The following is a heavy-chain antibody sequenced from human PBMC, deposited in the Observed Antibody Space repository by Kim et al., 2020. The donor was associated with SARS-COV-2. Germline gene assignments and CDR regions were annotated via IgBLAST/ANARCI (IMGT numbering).Heavy chain of an antibody. CDR3: ARAAPLDY. CDR1: GGSFSGYY. D-gene: IGHD6-25*01. V-gene: IGHV4-34*01. J-gene: IGHJ4*02. Sequence: SETLSLTCAVYGGSFSGYYWSWIRQPPGKGLEWIGEINHSGSTNYNPSLKSRVTISVDTSKNQFSLKLSSVTAADTAVYYCARAAPLDYWGQGTLVTVSS. CDR2: INHSGST.